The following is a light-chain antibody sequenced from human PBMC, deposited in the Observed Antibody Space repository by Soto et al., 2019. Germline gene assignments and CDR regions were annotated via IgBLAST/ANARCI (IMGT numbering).Light chain of an antibody. Sequence: DIQMTQSPSSLSASVGDRVTITCRTSQGINSYLAWYQQKPGKVPKLLLYLASTLQSGVPPRFSGSGSGTDFTLTISSLQTEDVATYYCQKYDSAPYTFGQGTKL. CDR1: QGINSY. J-gene: IGKJ2*01. CDR2: LAS. CDR3: QKYDSAPYT. V-gene: IGKV1-27*01.